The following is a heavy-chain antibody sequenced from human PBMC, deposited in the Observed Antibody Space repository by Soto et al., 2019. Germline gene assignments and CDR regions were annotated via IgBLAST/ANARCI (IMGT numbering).Heavy chain of an antibody. CDR2: ITSEGDRT. V-gene: IGHV3-64*04. CDR1: GFSFRSCA. CDR3: ARSGVYCTNGVCYTNWFDP. Sequence: PGGSLRLSCLASGFSFRSCAMHWVRQAPGKGLEYVSGITSEGDRTWHADSVKGRFTVSRDNSRNSLYLQMNSLRVEDTAVYYCARSGVYCTNGVCYTNWFDPWGQGALVTAPQ. D-gene: IGHD2-8*01. J-gene: IGHJ5*02.